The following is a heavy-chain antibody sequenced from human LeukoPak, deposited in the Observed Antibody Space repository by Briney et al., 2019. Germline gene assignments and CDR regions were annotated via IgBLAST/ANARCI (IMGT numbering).Heavy chain of an antibody. V-gene: IGHV1-58*01. CDR1: GFTFTSSA. Sequence: SVKVSCKASGFTFTSSAVQWVRQARGQRLEWIGWIVVGSGNTNYAQKFKERVTITRDMSTSTAYMELSSLRSEDTAVYYCAADMGRGYSGYEYGQYYYYYGMDVWGQGTTVTVSS. CDR2: IVVGSGNT. J-gene: IGHJ6*02. D-gene: IGHD5-12*01. CDR3: AADMGRGYSGYEYGQYYYYYGMDV.